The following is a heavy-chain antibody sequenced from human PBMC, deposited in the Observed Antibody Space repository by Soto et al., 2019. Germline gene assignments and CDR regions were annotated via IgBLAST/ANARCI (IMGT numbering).Heavy chain of an antibody. CDR3: ARVVREYPRNRPYYYYMDV. CDR1: GYTFTSYD. CDR2: MNPNSGNT. J-gene: IGHJ6*03. V-gene: IGHV1-8*01. Sequence: ASVKVSCKASGYTFTSYDINWVRQATGQGLEWMGWMNPNSGNTGYAQKFQGRVTMTRNTSISTAYMELSSLRSEDTAVYYCARVVREYPRNRPYYYYMDVWGKGTTVTVSS. D-gene: IGHD6-6*01.